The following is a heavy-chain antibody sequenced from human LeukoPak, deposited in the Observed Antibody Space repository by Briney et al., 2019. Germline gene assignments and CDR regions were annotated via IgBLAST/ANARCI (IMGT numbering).Heavy chain of an antibody. Sequence: SVKVSCKASGSTFSSYAISWVRQAPGQGLEWMGGIIPIFGTANYAQKFQGRVTITADESTSTAYMELSSLRSEDTAVYYCAREITMVRGKSDYYYYYGMDVWGKGTTVTVSS. D-gene: IGHD3-10*01. CDR2: IIPIFGTA. J-gene: IGHJ6*04. V-gene: IGHV1-69*13. CDR3: AREITMVRGKSDYYYYYGMDV. CDR1: GSTFSSYA.